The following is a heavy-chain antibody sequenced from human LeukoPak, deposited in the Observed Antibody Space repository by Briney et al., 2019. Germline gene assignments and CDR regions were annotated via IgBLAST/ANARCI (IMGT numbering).Heavy chain of an antibody. Sequence: ASVTLSFTVSGYTLTELSMHWVRQAPGKGLEWMGVFDPEDGETIYSQKFQGRVTMTEDTSTDTAYMELSSLRSADTAVYYCATLWFGELFPIMDVWGKGTTVTVSS. V-gene: IGHV1-24*01. CDR3: ATLWFGELFPIMDV. J-gene: IGHJ6*04. CDR2: FDPEDGET. D-gene: IGHD3-10*01. CDR1: GYTLTELS.